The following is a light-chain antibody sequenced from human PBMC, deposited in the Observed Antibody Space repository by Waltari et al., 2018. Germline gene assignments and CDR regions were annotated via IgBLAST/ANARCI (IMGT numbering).Light chain of an antibody. CDR1: QGVGKY. J-gene: IGKJ1*01. V-gene: IGKV3-20*01. CDR2: HTS. Sequence: EIVLTQSPGTLSLSPGERATLSCRASQGVGKYLAWYQQRPGQAPRLLLYHTSIRATGISDRFSGSGYGTDFSLTISRLGPEDFAVYYCQKYDFLPATFGQGTTVEIK. CDR3: QKYDFLPAT.